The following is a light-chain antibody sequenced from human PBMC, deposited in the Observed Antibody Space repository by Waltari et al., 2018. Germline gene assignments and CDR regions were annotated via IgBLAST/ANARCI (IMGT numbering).Light chain of an antibody. CDR2: GVS. V-gene: IGKV3-20*01. J-gene: IGKJ4*01. Sequence: EIVLTQSPGTLSLSPGERATLSCRASQSVSSISLSWYQQKAGQPPRLLIYGVSSRATGIPDRFSGSGSRTDFTLTISRLEPEDFAVYYCQQYDSIVLTFGGGTKVEI. CDR3: QQYDSIVLT. CDR1: QSVSSIS.